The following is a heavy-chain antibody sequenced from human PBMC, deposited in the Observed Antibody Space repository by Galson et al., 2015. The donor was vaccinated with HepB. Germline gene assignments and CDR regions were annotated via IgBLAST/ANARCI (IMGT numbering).Heavy chain of an antibody. J-gene: IGHJ4*02. CDR3: ARSSDYHSTGY. CDR2: IYPGDSET. CDR1: GYSFTSYW. Sequence: SGAEVKKPGESLKISCKGSGYSFTSYWIGWVRQMPGRGLECMGIIYPGDSETRYSPSFQGQVTISADKSINTAYLQWSSLKASDTAMYYCARSSDYHSTGYWGQGTLVTVSS. D-gene: IGHD3-22*01. V-gene: IGHV5-51*03.